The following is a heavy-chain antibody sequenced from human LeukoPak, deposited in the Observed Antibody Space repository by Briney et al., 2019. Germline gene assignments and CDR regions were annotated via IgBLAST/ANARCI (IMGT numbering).Heavy chain of an antibody. V-gene: IGHV4-30-4*08. D-gene: IGHD2-2*01. CDR3: ARVQVVVVPAAIDY. J-gene: IGHJ4*02. CDR2: IYYSGST. Sequence: PSETLSLICTVSGGSISSGDYYWSWIRQPPGKGLEWIGYIYYSGSTYYNPSLKSRVTISVDTSKNQFSLKLSSVTAADTAVYYCARVQVVVVPAAIDYWGQGTLVTVSS. CDR1: GGSISSGDYY.